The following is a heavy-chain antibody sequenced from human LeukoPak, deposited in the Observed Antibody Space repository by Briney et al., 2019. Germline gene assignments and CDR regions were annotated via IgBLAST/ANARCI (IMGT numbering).Heavy chain of an antibody. CDR2: IIPILGIA. V-gene: IGHV1-69*04. J-gene: IGHJ4*02. CDR1: GGTFSSYA. Sequence: ASVKVSCKASGGTFSSYAISWVRQAPGQGLEWMGRIIPILGIANYAQKFQGRVTITADKSTNTAYMELSSLRSEDTAVYYCARLGYGDYGAFDYWGQGTLVTVSS. D-gene: IGHD4-17*01. CDR3: ARLGYGDYGAFDY.